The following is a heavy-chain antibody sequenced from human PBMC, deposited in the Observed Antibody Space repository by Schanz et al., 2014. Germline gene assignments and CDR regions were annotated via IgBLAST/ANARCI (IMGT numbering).Heavy chain of an antibody. D-gene: IGHD5-12*01. V-gene: IGHV3-53*01. CDR2: MYINSGST. CDR1: GFTVNTNY. J-gene: IGHJ3*01. CDR3: ARDGGRDGYNLAFDV. Sequence: EVQLVESGGCLIQPGGSLRLSCAVSGFTVNTNYMSWVRQAPGKGLEWISSMYINSGSTQYADSVKGRFIISRDSSKNTLSLQMNSLRAEDTAVYFCARDGGRDGYNLAFDVWGQGTLVTVSS.